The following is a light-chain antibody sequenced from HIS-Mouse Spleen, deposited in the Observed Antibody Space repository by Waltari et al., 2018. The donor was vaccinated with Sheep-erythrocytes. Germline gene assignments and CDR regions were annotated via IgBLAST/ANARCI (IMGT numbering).Light chain of an antibody. Sequence: QSALTPTASVSGSPGQSITIPCPGTSRDVGGYNYVSRYQQHPGKAPKLMIYDVSNRPSGVSNRFSGSKSGNTASLTISGLQAEDEADYYCSSYTSSSTWVFGGGTKLTVL. CDR1: SRDVGGYNY. J-gene: IGLJ3*02. CDR2: DVS. CDR3: SSYTSSSTWV. V-gene: IGLV2-14*03.